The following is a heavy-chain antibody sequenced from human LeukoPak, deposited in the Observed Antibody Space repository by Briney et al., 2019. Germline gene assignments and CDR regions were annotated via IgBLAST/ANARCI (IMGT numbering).Heavy chain of an antibody. CDR3: ARDDELAARSFDY. Sequence: SETLSLTCTVSGGSISSYYGSWVRQPAGKGLEWIGRIYTSGSNNYNPSLKSRVTMSVDTSKNQFSLKLSSVTAADTAMYYCARDDELAARSFDYWGQGTLVTVSS. CDR1: GGSISSYY. D-gene: IGHD6-6*01. V-gene: IGHV4-4*07. CDR2: IYTSGSN. J-gene: IGHJ4*02.